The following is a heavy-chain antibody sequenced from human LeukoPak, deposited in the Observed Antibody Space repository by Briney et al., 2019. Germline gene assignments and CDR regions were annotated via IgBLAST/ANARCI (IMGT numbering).Heavy chain of an antibody. D-gene: IGHD2-2*01. V-gene: IGHV4-34*01. CDR1: GGSFSGYY. CDR2: INHSGST. CDR3: ARGPDLVVVPARASFDY. J-gene: IGHJ4*02. Sequence: SETLSLTCAVYGGSFSGYYWSWLRQPPGKGLEWIGEINHSGSTNYNPSLKSRGTISVDTSKNQFSLKLSSVTAAGTAVYYCARGPDLVVVPARASFDYWSQGTLVTVSS.